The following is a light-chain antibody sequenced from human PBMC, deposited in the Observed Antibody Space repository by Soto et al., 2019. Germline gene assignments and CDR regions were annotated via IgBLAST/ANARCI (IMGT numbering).Light chain of an antibody. Sequence: DIQMTQSPSSLSASVGDRVTITCRASRRITTYLNWYQQKPGKAPKLLIYAASSVQSGVPSRFSGSGSGTDFTLAFSSLQPEDFATYYCQQSYSTPYTFGQGTKLQIK. CDR2: AAS. CDR3: QQSYSTPYT. CDR1: RRITTY. J-gene: IGKJ2*01. V-gene: IGKV1-39*01.